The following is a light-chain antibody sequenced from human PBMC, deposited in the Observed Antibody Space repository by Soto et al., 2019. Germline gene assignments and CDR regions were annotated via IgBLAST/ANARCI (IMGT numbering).Light chain of an antibody. CDR3: QQRSSWPLT. J-gene: IGKJ4*01. Sequence: EIVLTQSPATLSLSPEERATLSCRASQSVASFLAWYQQRPGQAPRLLIYDASNRATGIPARFSGSGSGTDFTLTISSLEPADFAVYYCQQRSSWPLTFGGGTKVDIK. CDR1: QSVASF. CDR2: DAS. V-gene: IGKV3-11*01.